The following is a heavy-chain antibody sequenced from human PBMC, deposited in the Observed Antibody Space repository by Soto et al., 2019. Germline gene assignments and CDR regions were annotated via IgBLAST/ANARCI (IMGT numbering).Heavy chain of an antibody. CDR2: MYNTGST. Sequence: QVQLQESGPGLVKPSETLSLTCTVSGGTIGRYYWSWIRQPPGKGLEWIGYMYNTGSTVYNPSFKRRVTISVDTSKNHFSLKLNSVTAADTAVYYCARDLWGYCGTDCYPLDVWGQGTTVTVSS. CDR1: GGTIGRYY. CDR3: ARDLWGYCGTDCYPLDV. J-gene: IGHJ6*02. V-gene: IGHV4-59*01. D-gene: IGHD2-21*02.